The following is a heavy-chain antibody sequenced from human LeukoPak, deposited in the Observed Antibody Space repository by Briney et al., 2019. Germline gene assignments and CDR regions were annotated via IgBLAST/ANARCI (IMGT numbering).Heavy chain of an antibody. V-gene: IGHV1-18*01. CDR1: GYTFTIYG. CDR2: ISAYNGNT. D-gene: IGHD4-17*01. Sequence: ASVSVSCKASGYTFTIYGISWVRQAPGQGREGMGWISAYNGNTNYTQKLQGRVTMTTDTSTTTAYMELRSLRSDDTAVYYCARDLRIRALEYNDYGDYMSSDAFDIWGQGTMVTVSS. J-gene: IGHJ3*02. CDR3: ARDLRIRALEYNDYGDYMSSDAFDI.